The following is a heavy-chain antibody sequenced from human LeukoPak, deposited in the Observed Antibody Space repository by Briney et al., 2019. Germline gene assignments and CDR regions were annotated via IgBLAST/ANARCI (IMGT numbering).Heavy chain of an antibody. Sequence: ASVKVSCKASGYTFTSYDINWVRQATGQGLEWMGWMNPNSGNTGYAQKFQGRVTMTRNTPISTAYMELSSLRSEDTAVYFCARDIYYNSGNYFNPPYNWFDPWGQGTLVTVSS. CDR1: GYTFTSYD. J-gene: IGHJ5*02. D-gene: IGHD3-10*01. V-gene: IGHV1-8*01. CDR3: ARDIYYNSGNYFNPPYNWFDP. CDR2: MNPNSGNT.